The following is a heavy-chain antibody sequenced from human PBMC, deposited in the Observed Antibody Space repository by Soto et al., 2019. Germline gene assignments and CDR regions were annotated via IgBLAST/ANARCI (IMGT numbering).Heavy chain of an antibody. D-gene: IGHD3-10*02. CDR2: ISASGGST. Sequence: KGMDWVSAISASGGSTYYADSVKGRFTISRDNSKNTLYLQMNGLRVEDTAVFFFQAEDGIRDVRSVSAFLLNRSSDL. CDR3: QAEDGIRDVRSVSAFLLNRSSDL. J-gene: IGHJ2*01. V-gene: IGHV3-23*01.